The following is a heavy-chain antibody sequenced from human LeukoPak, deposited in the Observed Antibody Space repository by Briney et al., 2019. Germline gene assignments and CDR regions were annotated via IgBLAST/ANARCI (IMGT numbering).Heavy chain of an antibody. J-gene: IGHJ4*02. Sequence: ASVKVSCKASGYTFTTYGISWLRQAPGRGLEWMGWTGPYNYDTNYVQKFQGRIIMTTDTSTSTAFMELGSLRSDDTAVYYCARDVRSPMVRGVVFDYWGQGTLVTVSP. CDR1: GYTFTTYG. CDR2: TGPYNYDT. V-gene: IGHV1-18*01. D-gene: IGHD3-10*01. CDR3: ARDVRSPMVRGVVFDY.